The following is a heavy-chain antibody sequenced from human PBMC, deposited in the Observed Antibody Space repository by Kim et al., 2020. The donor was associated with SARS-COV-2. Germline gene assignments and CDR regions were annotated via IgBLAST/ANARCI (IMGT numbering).Heavy chain of an antibody. CDR2: ISGSGGST. D-gene: IGHD3-22*01. CDR3: AKAGRYYDSSGAYYYYYYYMDV. V-gene: IGHV3-23*01. Sequence: GGSLRLSCAASGFTFSSYAMSWVRQAPGKGLEWVSAISGSGGSTYYADSVKGRFTISRDNSKNTLYLQMNSLRAEDTAVYYCAKAGRYYDSSGAYYYYYYYMDVWGKGTTVTVSS. CDR1: GFTFSSYA. J-gene: IGHJ6*03.